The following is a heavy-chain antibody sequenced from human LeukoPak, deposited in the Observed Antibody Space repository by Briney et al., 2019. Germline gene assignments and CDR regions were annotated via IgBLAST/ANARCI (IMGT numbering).Heavy chain of an antibody. CDR3: AREIAYATLDY. CDR2: IIPILGIA. V-gene: IGHV1-69*04. Sequence: GASVKVSCKASGGTFSSYAISWVRQAPGQGLEWMGRIIPILGIANYAQKFQGRVTVTADKSTSTAYMELSSLRSEDTAVYYCAREIAYATLDYWGQGTLVTVSS. J-gene: IGHJ4*02. CDR1: GGTFSSYA.